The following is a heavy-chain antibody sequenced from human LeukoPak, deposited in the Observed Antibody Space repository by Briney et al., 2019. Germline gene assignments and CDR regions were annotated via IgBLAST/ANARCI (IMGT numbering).Heavy chain of an antibody. CDR3: ARDWVYQGVDY. D-gene: IGHD2-2*01. J-gene: IGHJ4*02. CDR1: GFTFSSYW. Sequence: QPGGSLRLSCAASGFTFSSYWMSWVRQAPGKGLEWVANINEDGSEKYYVDSVKGRFTISRDNAKNSLYLQMNSLRAEDTAVYYCARDWVYQGVDYWGQGTLVTVSS. CDR2: INEDGSEK. V-gene: IGHV3-7*01.